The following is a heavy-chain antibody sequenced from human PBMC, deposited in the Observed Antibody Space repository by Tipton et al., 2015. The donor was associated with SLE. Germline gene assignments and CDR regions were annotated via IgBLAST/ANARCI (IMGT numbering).Heavy chain of an antibody. CDR1: GGSISSSRDY. CDR2: INYSGNT. D-gene: IGHD4-17*01. J-gene: IGHJ6*03. V-gene: IGHV4-39*01. Sequence: PGLVKPSETLSLTCTVSGGSISSSRDYWGWIRQPPGTGLEWIGSINYSGNTYYKPSLKSRVTISVDTSKNQFSLKLTSVTATDTAAYYCARLKDYGDYVYYYYMDVWGKGTTVTVSS. CDR3: ARLKDYGDYVYYYYMDV.